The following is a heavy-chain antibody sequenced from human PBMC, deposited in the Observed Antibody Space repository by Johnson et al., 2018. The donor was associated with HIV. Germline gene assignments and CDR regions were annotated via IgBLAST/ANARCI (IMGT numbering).Heavy chain of an antibody. V-gene: IGHV3-30-3*01. CDR1: RFSVSSNY. D-gene: IGHD3-3*01. Sequence: QVQLVESGGGLIQPGGSLRLSCVASRFSVSSNYMTWVRQAPGKGLEWVAVISYDGSNKYYADSVKGRFTISRDNSKNTLYLQMNSLRAEDTAVYYCAREVFTIFGATQRGAFDIWGQGTMVTVSS. CDR2: ISYDGSNK. CDR3: AREVFTIFGATQRGAFDI. J-gene: IGHJ3*02.